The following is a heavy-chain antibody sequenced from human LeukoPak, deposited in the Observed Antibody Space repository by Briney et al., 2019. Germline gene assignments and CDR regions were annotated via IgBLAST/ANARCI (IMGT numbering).Heavy chain of an antibody. Sequence: SVKVSCKASGGTFSSYAISWVRQAPGQGLEWMGGIIPIFGTANYAQKFQGRVTITADESTSTAYMELGSLRSEDTAVYYCASLISDYYYYGMDVWGQGTAVTVSS. CDR3: ASLISDYYYYGMDV. CDR2: IIPIFGTA. CDR1: GGTFSSYA. V-gene: IGHV1-69*13. J-gene: IGHJ6*02. D-gene: IGHD2-8*01.